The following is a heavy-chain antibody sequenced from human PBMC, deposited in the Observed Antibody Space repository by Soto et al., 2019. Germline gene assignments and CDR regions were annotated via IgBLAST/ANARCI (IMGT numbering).Heavy chain of an antibody. V-gene: IGHV3-48*01. D-gene: IGHD6-13*01. CDR3: ARDTAPGLAAAGTYY. CDR2: ISSSGSII. J-gene: IGHJ4*02. CDR1: GFTFSSYN. Sequence: GGSLRLSCVASGFTFSSYNMNWVRQSPGKGLEWVSYISSSGSIIYYADSVKGRFTISRDNAKKSLFLQMNSLRAEDTAVYYCARDTAPGLAAAGTYYWGQGTLVTVSS.